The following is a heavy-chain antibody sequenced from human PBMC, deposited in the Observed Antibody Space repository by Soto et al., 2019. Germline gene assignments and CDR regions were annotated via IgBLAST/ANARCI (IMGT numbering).Heavy chain of an antibody. Sequence: QLQESGPGLVKPSETLSLTCSVSGGFISSGSYFWGWIRQPPGKGLEWIGSAHSSGGTYYNPSLKSRLTISVDKSKNNFSLILNSVTAAATAVYYGAKLTVGAPRDTDVDSWGQGRLVTVSS. D-gene: IGHD1-26*01. CDR2: AHSSGGT. J-gene: IGHJ4*02. CDR3: AKLTVGAPRDTDVDS. V-gene: IGHV4-39*02. CDR1: GGFISSGSYF.